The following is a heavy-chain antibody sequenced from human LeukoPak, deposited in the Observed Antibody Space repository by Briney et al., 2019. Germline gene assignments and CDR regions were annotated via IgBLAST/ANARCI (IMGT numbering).Heavy chain of an antibody. J-gene: IGHJ4*02. D-gene: IGHD3-22*01. CDR2: ISGSGGST. Sequence: GGSLRLSCAASGFTFSSYAMSWVRQAPGKGLEWVSAISGSGGSTYYADSVKGRFTISRDNSKNTLYLQMNSLRAEDTAVYYCAKVGSVGMVVHHFDYWGQGTLVTVSS. V-gene: IGHV3-23*01. CDR1: GFTFSSYA. CDR3: AKVGSVGMVVHHFDY.